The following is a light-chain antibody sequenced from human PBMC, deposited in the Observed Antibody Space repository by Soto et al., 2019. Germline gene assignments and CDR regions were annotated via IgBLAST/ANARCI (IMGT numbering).Light chain of an antibody. J-gene: IGKJ1*01. CDR2: AAS. CDR1: QGISSY. CDR3: QHYDSYSEA. Sequence: IGTTHPTYSLSTSTGDRVTITCRASQGISSYLAWYQQKQGKAPKLXIYAASTLQSGVPSRFSGSGSGTEFTLTISSLEPDDFATYYCQHYDSYSEAFGQGTKVDIK. V-gene: IGKV1-8*01.